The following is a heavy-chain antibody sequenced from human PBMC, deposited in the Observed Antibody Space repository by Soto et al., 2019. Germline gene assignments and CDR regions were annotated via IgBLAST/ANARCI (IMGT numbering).Heavy chain of an antibody. CDR1: GFAFSNAW. Sequence: GGSLRLSCAASGFAFSNAWMTWVRQAPGKGLEWVGRIKSKTDGGTIDYGAPVKGRFTISRDDSQNTLYLQMNSLKTEDTAVYYCIADPHGGSWGPGTMVTVSS. D-gene: IGHD2-15*01. V-gene: IGHV3-15*01. CDR3: IADPHGGS. J-gene: IGHJ3*01. CDR2: IKSKTDGGTI.